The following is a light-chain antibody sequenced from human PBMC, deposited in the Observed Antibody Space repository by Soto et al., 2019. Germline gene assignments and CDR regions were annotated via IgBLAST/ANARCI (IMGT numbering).Light chain of an antibody. CDR1: QSVSSY. V-gene: IGKV3-11*01. CDR2: DAS. J-gene: IGKJ2*01. CDR3: QQRSNWPPYT. Sequence: EIALTQSPATLSLSPGERATLSCRASQSVSSYLAWYQQKPGQAPRLLIYDASNRATAIPARFSGSESRTDFTLTISSLGPEDFAVYYCQQRSNWPPYTFGQGTKLDI.